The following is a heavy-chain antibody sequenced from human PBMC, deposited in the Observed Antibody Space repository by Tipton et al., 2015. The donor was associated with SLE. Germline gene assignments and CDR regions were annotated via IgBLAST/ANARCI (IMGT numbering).Heavy chain of an antibody. CDR3: ATTSCSGGTCLVDH. V-gene: IGHV4-39*07. CDR1: GGSISTSRYY. D-gene: IGHD2-15*01. J-gene: IGHJ4*02. CDR2: VFHIGTT. Sequence: TLSLTCTVSGGSISTSRYYLGWIRQSPGKGLEWVGSVFHIGTTYYNPPLESRLTTSIDTSKNQFSLNLRPLTAADTAVYYCATTSCSGGTCLVDHWGQGTLVTVSS.